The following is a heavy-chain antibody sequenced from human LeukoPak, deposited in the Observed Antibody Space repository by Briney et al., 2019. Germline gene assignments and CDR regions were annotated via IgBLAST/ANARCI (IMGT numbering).Heavy chain of an antibody. D-gene: IGHD6-13*01. J-gene: IGHJ4*02. CDR2: IYTGGGT. V-gene: IGHV3-53*01. Sequence: PGGSLRLSCAASGFTVSSNYMSWVRQAPGKGLECVSVIYTGGGTYYADSLKGRFTISRDNSKNTLYLQMNSLRAEDTAVYYCARMNRDGHRSWYPFDYWGQGTLVTVSS. CDR1: GFTVSSNY. CDR3: ARMNRDGHRSWYPFDY.